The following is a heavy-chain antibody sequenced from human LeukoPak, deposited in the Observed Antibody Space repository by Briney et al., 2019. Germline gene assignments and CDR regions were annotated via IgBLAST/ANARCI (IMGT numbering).Heavy chain of an antibody. CDR3: ARQPDTVIPYNWFDP. J-gene: IGHJ5*02. CDR1: GGSISSSSYY. D-gene: IGHD4-17*01. V-gene: IGHV4-39*01. CDR2: ISYSGNT. Sequence: PSETLSLTCTVSGGSISSSSYYWGWIRQPPGKGLEWIGSISYSGNTYFNPSLKSRVTISADTSKNQFSLKLNSVTAADTAVYYCARQPDTVIPYNWFDPWGQGTLVTVSS.